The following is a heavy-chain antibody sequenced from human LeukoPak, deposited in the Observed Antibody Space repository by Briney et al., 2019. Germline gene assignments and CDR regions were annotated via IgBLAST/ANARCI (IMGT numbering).Heavy chain of an antibody. J-gene: IGHJ4*02. D-gene: IGHD4-17*01. CDR1: GYTFTSHG. CDR2: MSALNGNT. V-gene: IGHV1-18*01. Sequence: ASVKVSCKASGYTFTSHGISWVRQAPGQGLEWMGWMSALNGNTNYQHKFQGRVTMTTDTSKNTAYMELRSLRSDDTAMYYCARDSALLNNGDWYGGSDYWGQGTLVTVSS. CDR3: ARDSALLNNGDWYGGSDY.